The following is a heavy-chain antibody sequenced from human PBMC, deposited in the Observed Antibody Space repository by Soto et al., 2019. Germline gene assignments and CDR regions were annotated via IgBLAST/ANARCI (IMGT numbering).Heavy chain of an antibody. CDR3: ARGRWYYDSSLPRAEYFQH. Sequence: SETLSLTCTVSGGSIGSGGYYWSWIRQHPGKGLEWIGYIYYGGSTYYNPSLKSRVTISVDTSKNQFSLKLSSVTAADTAVYYCARGRWYYDSSLPRAEYFQHWGQGTLVTVSS. CDR1: GGSIGSGGYY. J-gene: IGHJ1*01. V-gene: IGHV4-31*03. D-gene: IGHD3-22*01. CDR2: IYYGGST.